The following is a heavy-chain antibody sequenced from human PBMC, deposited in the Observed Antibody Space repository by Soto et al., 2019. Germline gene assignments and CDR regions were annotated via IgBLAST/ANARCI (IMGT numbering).Heavy chain of an antibody. CDR2: INPSGGST. V-gene: IGHV1-46*01. J-gene: IGHJ6*02. CDR1: GYTFTSYY. D-gene: IGHD3-22*01. Sequence: GASVKVSCKASGYTFTSYYMHWVRQAPGQGLEWMGIINPSGGSTSYAQKFQGRVTMTRDTSTSTVYMELSSLRSEDTAVYYCARDDSSGYYVLGYYYYYGMDVWGQGTTVTVSS. CDR3: ARDDSSGYYVLGYYYYYGMDV.